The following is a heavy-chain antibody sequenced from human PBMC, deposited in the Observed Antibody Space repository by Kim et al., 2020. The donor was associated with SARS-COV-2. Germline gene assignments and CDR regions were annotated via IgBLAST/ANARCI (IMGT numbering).Heavy chain of an antibody. CDR1: GFTFSSYG. Sequence: GGSLRLSCAASGFTFSSYGMHWVRQAPGKGLEWVAVIWYDGSNKYYADSVKGRFTISRDNSKNTLYLQMNSLRAEDTAVYYCAKDLRVGASGYFDYWGQGTLVTVSS. J-gene: IGHJ4*02. CDR2: IWYDGSNK. V-gene: IGHV3-33*06. CDR3: AKDLRVGASGYFDY. D-gene: IGHD1-26*01.